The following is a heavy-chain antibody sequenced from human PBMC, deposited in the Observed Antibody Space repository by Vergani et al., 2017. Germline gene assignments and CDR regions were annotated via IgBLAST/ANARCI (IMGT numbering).Heavy chain of an antibody. V-gene: IGHV3-23*01. D-gene: IGHD2-2*01. J-gene: IGHJ5*02. CDR3: AKGARVGYCSSTSCHVGP. CDR2: ISGSGGST. Sequence: EVQLLESGGGLVQPGGSLRLSCAASGFTFSSYAMSWVRQAPGKGLEWVSAISGSGGSTYYADSVKGRFTISRDNSKNTLYLQMNSLRAEDTAVYYCAKGARVGYCSSTSCHVGPWGQGTLVTVSS. CDR1: GFTFSSYA.